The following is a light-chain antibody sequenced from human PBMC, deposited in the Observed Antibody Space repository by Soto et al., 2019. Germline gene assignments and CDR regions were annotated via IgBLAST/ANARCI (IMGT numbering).Light chain of an antibody. CDR3: QQSYSTSRA. Sequence: AILMTQSPSSFSASTGDRVTITCRASQGISSYLAWYQQKPGKAPKLLIYAASTLQSGVPSRFSGSGSGTDFTLTISSLQPEDFATYYCQQSYSTSRAFGQGTKVDIK. J-gene: IGKJ2*01. CDR2: AAS. V-gene: IGKV1-8*01. CDR1: QGISSY.